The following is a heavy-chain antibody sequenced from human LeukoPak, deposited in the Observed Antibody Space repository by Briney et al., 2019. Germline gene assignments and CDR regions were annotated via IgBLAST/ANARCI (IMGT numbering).Heavy chain of an antibody. V-gene: IGHV4-59*01. Sequence: PSETLSLTCTVSGGSISSYYWSWIRQPPGKGLEWIGYIYYSGSTNYNPSLKSRVTISVDTSKNQFSPKLSSVTAADTAVYYCASSVGGSYSDQAFDIWGQGTMVTVSS. J-gene: IGHJ3*02. D-gene: IGHD1-26*01. CDR2: IYYSGST. CDR3: ASSVGGSYSDQAFDI. CDR1: GGSISSYY.